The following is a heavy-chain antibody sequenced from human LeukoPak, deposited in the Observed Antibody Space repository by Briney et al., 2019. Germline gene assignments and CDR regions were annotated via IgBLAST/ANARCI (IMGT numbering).Heavy chain of an antibody. V-gene: IGHV4-39*01. Sequence: SETPSLTCTVSGGSISSSSYYWGWIRQPPGKGLEWIGSIYYSGSTYYNPSLKSRVTISVDTSKNQFSLKLSSVTAADTAVYYCARLVAANFALDYWGQGTLVTVSS. D-gene: IGHD2-15*01. J-gene: IGHJ4*02. CDR1: GGSISSSSYY. CDR2: IYYSGST. CDR3: ARLVAANFALDY.